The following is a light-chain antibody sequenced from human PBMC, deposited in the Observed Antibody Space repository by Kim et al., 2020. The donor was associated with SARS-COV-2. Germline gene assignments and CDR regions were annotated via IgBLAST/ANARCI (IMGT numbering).Light chain of an antibody. V-gene: IGKV3-20*01. CDR3: QQYSNSPLT. J-gene: IGKJ4*01. CDR1: QTINRNF. CDR2: AAS. Sequence: APGEGATPTCRATQTINRNFLAWFQQRPGQAPRLLIYAASNRATGIPDRFSGNRAGTEFTLTISRLEPEDSAVYYCQQYSNSPLTFGGGTKVDIK.